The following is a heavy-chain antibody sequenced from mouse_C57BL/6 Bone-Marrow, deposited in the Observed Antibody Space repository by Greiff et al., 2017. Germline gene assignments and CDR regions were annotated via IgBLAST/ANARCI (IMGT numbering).Heavy chain of an antibody. D-gene: IGHD2-12*01. Sequence: QVQLQQPGAELVKPGASVKLSCKASGYTFTSYWMQWVKQRPGQGLEWIGEIDPSDSYTNYNQKFKGKATLTVDTSSSTAYMQLSSLTSEDSAVYYCARIDLRPDYWGQGTTLTVSS. V-gene: IGHV1-50*01. CDR3: ARIDLRPDY. J-gene: IGHJ2*01. CDR2: IDPSDSYT. CDR1: GYTFTSYW.